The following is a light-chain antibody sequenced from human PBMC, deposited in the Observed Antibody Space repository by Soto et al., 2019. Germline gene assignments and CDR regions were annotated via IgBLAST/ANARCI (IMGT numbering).Light chain of an antibody. CDR3: QQRSNWPST. J-gene: IGKJ4*01. CDR2: DAS. Sequence: EIVLTQSPATLSLSPGNRATLSCRASQSVSGYLAWYQQKPGQAPRLLIYDASNRATGTPARFSGSGSGTDFTLTITSLETEDFAVYYCQQRSNWPSTFGGGTKVDIK. CDR1: QSVSGY. V-gene: IGKV3-11*01.